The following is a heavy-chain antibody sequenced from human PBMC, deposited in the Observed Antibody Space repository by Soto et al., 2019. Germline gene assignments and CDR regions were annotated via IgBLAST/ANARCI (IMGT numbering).Heavy chain of an antibody. D-gene: IGHD5-18*01. CDR3: AKVPPGDTVPGV. CDR2: ISYDGSNK. CDR1: GFTFSSYG. J-gene: IGHJ6*02. V-gene: IGHV3-30*18. Sequence: GGSLRLSCAASGFTFSSYGMHWVRQAPGKGLEWVAVISYDGSNKYYADSVKGRFTISRDNSKNTLYLQMNSLRAEDTAVYYCAKVPPGDTVPGVWGQGTTVTVSS.